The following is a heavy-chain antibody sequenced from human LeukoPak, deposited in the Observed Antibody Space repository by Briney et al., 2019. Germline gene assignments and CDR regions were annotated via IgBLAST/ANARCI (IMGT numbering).Heavy chain of an antibody. V-gene: IGHV3-21*01. J-gene: IGHJ4*02. Sequence: GGSLRLSCAASGFTFSSYSMNWVRQAPGKGLEWVSSISSSSSYIYYADSVRGRFTISRDNAKNSLYLQMNSLRAEDTAVYYCARDLEGQWLVFDYWGQGTLVTVSS. CDR1: GFTFSSYS. D-gene: IGHD6-19*01. CDR2: ISSSSSYI. CDR3: ARDLEGQWLVFDY.